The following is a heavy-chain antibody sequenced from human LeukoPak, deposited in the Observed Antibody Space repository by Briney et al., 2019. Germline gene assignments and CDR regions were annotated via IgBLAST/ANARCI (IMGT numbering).Heavy chain of an antibody. CDR1: GFTFSSYS. D-gene: IGHD3-10*01. V-gene: IGHV3-21*01. CDR2: ISSSSSYI. J-gene: IGHJ3*02. CDR3: ARDRKYGSGSYSALDI. Sequence: GGSLRLSCAASGFTFSSYSMNWVRQAPGKGLEWVSSISSSSSYIYYADSVKGRFTISRDNAKNSLYLQMNSLRAEDTAVYYCARDRKYGSGSYSALDIWGQGTMVTVSS.